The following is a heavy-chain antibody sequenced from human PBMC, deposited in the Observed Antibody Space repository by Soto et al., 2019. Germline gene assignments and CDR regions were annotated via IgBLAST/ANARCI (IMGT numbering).Heavy chain of an antibody. V-gene: IGHV5-51*01. D-gene: IGHD1-1*01. CDR2: IYSCGPPT. J-gene: IGHJ4*02. CDR3: ARLEFQNWNDFDD. CDR1: GYSFTKYW. Sequence: GEPLKISCRASGYSFTKYWIGWSSQRPGKGLEWMGIIYSCGPPTRYSPSLQGPVTMSPDKSINTAYLQWSSMTASDTPVYYCARLEFQNWNDFDDWGQGTLVTLSS.